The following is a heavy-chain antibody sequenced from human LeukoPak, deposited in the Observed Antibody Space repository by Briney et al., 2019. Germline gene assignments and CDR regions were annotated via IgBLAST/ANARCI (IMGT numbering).Heavy chain of an antibody. Sequence: PGGSLRLSCAASGFTVSSNYMSWVRQAPGKGLEWVSAISGSGGSTYYADSVKGRFTISRDNSKNTLYLQMNSLRAEDTAVYYCARHEALLGGFHYYYYMDVWGKGTTVTVSS. CDR3: ARHEALLGGFHYYYYMDV. CDR1: GFTVSSNY. D-gene: IGHD3-10*01. J-gene: IGHJ6*03. CDR2: ISGSGGST. V-gene: IGHV3-23*01.